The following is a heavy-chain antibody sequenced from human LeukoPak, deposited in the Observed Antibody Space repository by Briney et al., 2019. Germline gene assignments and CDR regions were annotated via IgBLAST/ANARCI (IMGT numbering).Heavy chain of an antibody. Sequence: PSETLSLTCTVSGGSISSSSYYWGWIRQPPGKGLEWIGSIYYSGSTYYNPSLKSRVTISVDTSKNQFSLKLSSVTAADTAVYYCARHYRSGWYGGGYFDYWGQGTLVTVSS. CDR1: GGSISSSSYY. CDR3: ARHYRSGWYGGGYFDY. D-gene: IGHD6-19*01. J-gene: IGHJ4*02. CDR2: IYYSGST. V-gene: IGHV4-39*01.